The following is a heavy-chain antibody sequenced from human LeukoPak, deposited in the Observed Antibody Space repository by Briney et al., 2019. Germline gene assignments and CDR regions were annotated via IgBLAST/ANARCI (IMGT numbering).Heavy chain of an antibody. CDR1: GFTFSTYG. V-gene: IGHV3-30*02. CDR3: AKDRSWGMNSAEY. J-gene: IGHJ4*02. Sequence: GGSLRLSCTASGFTFSTYGMHWVRQAPGKGLEWVAFIRYDGSRTYYTDSVKGRFTISRDNSNNTLYLQMNSLRPEDTAVYFCAKDRSWGMNSAEYWGQRTLVTVSS. D-gene: IGHD7-27*01. CDR2: IRYDGSRT.